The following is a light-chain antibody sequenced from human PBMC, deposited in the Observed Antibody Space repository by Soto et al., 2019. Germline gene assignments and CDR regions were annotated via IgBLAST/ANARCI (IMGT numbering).Light chain of an antibody. Sequence: QSVLTQPASVSASPGQSITISCTGTSSDVGGYNYVSWYQQHPGKAPKLMIYEVSNRPSGVSNRFSGSNSGNTASLTISGLQAEDEDDYDCSSYTSSSIDYVFGTGTKLTVL. J-gene: IGLJ1*01. V-gene: IGLV2-14*01. CDR1: SSDVGGYNY. CDR3: SSYTSSSIDYV. CDR2: EVS.